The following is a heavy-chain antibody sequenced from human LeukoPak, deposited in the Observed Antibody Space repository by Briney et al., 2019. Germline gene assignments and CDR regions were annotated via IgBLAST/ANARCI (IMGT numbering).Heavy chain of an antibody. CDR1: GGSFSGYY. CDR3: ARGKLLWFGESRSFDY. CDR2: INHSGST. J-gene: IGHJ4*02. V-gene: IGHV4-34*01. Sequence: PSETLSLTCAVYGGSFSGYYWSWIRQPPGKGLEWIGEINHSGSTNYNPSLKSRVTISVDTSKSQFSLKLSSVTAADTAVYYCARGKLLWFGESRSFDYWGQGTLVTVSS. D-gene: IGHD3-10*01.